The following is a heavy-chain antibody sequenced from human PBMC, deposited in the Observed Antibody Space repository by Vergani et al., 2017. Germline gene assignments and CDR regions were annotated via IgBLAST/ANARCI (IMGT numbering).Heavy chain of an antibody. CDR3: ARAVAGFGREDY. J-gene: IGHJ4*02. CDR1: GFTFSSYA. CDR2: ISYDGSNK. D-gene: IGHD6-19*01. Sequence: VQLLESGGGLVQPGGSLRLSCAASGFTFSSYAMHWVRQAPGKGLEWVAVISYDGSNKYYADSVKGRFTISRDNSKNTLYLQMNSLRAEDTAVYYCARAVAGFGREDYWGQGTLVTVSS. V-gene: IGHV3-30-3*01.